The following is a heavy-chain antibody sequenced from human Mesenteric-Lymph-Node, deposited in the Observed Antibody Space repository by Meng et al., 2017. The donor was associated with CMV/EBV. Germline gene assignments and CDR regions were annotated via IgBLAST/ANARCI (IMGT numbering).Heavy chain of an antibody. J-gene: IGHJ4*02. CDR3: TRVRASRPYYFDY. D-gene: IGHD6-6*01. Sequence: SETLSLTCTVSGGSIYSGSYYWGWVRQSPGKGLEWIGNIYYSGNTYYNPPLQSRVTISLDTSKNQISLNLNSVTAADTAVYYCTRVRASRPYYFDYWGQGMLVTVSS. V-gene: IGHV4-39*07. CDR2: IYYSGNT. CDR1: GGSIYSGSYY.